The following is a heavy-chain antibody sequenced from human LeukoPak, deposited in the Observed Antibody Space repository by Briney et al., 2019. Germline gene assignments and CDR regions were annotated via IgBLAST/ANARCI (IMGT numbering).Heavy chain of an antibody. V-gene: IGHV3-53*01. J-gene: IGHJ4*02. CDR3: ARGDGYNYWEY. CDR1: GFTVSSNY. D-gene: IGHD5-24*01. Sequence: GGSLRLSCAASGFTVSSNYMSWVRQAPGKGLEWVSVIYSGGSTYYADSVKGRFTISTDNSKNTLYLQMNSLRAEDTAVYYCARGDGYNYWEYWGQGTLVTVSS. CDR2: IYSGGST.